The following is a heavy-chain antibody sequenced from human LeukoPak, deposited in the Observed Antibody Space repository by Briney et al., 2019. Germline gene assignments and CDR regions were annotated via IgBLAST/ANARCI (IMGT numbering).Heavy chain of an antibody. CDR1: GGSISSYY. Sequence: SETLSLTCTVSGGSISSYYWSWIRQPPGKGLEWIGYIYYSGSTNYNPSLKSRVTISVDTSKNQFSLKLSFVTAADTAVYYCARTNSGSAFDIWGQGTMVTVSS. V-gene: IGHV4-59*08. D-gene: IGHD4-23*01. J-gene: IGHJ3*02. CDR3: ARTNSGSAFDI. CDR2: IYYSGST.